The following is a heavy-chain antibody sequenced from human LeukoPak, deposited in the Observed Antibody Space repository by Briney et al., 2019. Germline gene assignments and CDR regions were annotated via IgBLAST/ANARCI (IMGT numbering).Heavy chain of an antibody. V-gene: IGHV1-69*13. CDR2: IIHIFGTA. J-gene: IGHJ4*02. Sequence: SSVKASCKASVGTLSNYSISWLRQAPGHRLEWMGGIIHIFGTANYAQKFQGRVTITADASTSTAYMELSSLRSEDTAVYYCAREDGGPFDYWGQGTLVTVSS. CDR1: VGTLSNYS. D-gene: IGHD3-10*01. CDR3: AREDGGPFDY.